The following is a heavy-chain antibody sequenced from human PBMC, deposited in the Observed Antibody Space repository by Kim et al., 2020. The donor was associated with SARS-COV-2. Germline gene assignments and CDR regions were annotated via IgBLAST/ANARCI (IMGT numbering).Heavy chain of an antibody. CDR1: GGTFSSYA. Sequence: SVKVSCKASGGTFSSYAISWVRQAPGQGLEWMGRIIPILGIANYAQKFQGRVTITADKSTSTAYMELSSLRSEDTAVYYCARGHCSSTSCYGRADYYYYMDVWGKGTTVTVSS. CDR2: IIPILGIA. J-gene: IGHJ6*03. D-gene: IGHD2-2*01. V-gene: IGHV1-69*04. CDR3: ARGHCSSTSCYGRADYYYYMDV.